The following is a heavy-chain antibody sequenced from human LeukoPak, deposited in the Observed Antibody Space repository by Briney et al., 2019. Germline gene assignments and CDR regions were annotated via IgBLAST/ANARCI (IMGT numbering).Heavy chain of an antibody. CDR2: IKSKTHGGTT. D-gene: IGHD6-19*01. CDR1: GFTFINAW. Sequence: PGGSLRLSCAASGFTFINAWMTWVRQAPGKGLECIGRIKSKTHGGTTDYAAPVKGRFTISRDDSKNTLYLQMNSLKTEDTAVYYCTTGPVPGIDYWGQGTLVTVSS. CDR3: TTGPVPGIDY. J-gene: IGHJ4*02. V-gene: IGHV3-15*01.